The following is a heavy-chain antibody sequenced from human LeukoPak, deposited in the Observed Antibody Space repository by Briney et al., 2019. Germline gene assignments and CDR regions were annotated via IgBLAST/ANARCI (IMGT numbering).Heavy chain of an antibody. CDR1: GGTFSSYA. J-gene: IGHJ5*02. CDR3: ARDSSSWTPSLGFDP. CDR2: IIPIFGTA. V-gene: IGHV1-69*13. Sequence: ASVKVSCKASGGTFSSYAISWVRQAPGQGLEWMGGIIPIFGTANYAQKFQGRVTITADESTSTAYMELSSLRSEDTAVYYCARDSSSWTPSLGFDPWGQGTLVTVSS. D-gene: IGHD6-13*01.